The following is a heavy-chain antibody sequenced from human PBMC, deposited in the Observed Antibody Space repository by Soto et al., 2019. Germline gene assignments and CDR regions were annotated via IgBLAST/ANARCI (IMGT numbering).Heavy chain of an antibody. Sequence: QVQLVESGGGVVQPGRSLRLSCAASGFTFSSYGMHWVRQAPGKGLEWVAVISYDGSNKYYADSVKGRFTISRDNSKNTLYLQMNCLRAEDTAVYYCAKDGHYYDSSGYLDYWGQGTLVTVSS. CDR3: AKDGHYYDSSGYLDY. CDR1: GFTFSSYG. CDR2: ISYDGSNK. J-gene: IGHJ4*02. V-gene: IGHV3-30*18. D-gene: IGHD3-22*01.